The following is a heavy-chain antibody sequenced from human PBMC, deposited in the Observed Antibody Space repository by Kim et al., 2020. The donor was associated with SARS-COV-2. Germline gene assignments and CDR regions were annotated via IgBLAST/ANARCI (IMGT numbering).Heavy chain of an antibody. CDR3: ARVSSSWYAYYFDY. J-gene: IGHJ4*02. Sequence: AQNCHGRVTITADEAKSTAYMELSSLRSEDTAVYYCARVSSSWYAYYFDYWGQGTLVTVSS. V-gene: IGHV1-69*01. D-gene: IGHD6-13*01.